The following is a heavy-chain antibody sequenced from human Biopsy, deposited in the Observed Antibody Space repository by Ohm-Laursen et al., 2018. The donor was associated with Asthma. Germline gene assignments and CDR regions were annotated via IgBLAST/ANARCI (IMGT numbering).Heavy chain of an antibody. Sequence: SVKVSCKASGYSFSNYAISWVRQAPGQGLEWMGGLIPVLGTPDHAQMFEGRVTITADESTSTAYMELSSLSSEDTAVYYCARRYSGSDRIVYYYSGLEVWGQGTTVTVSS. J-gene: IGHJ6*02. CDR2: LIPVLGTP. V-gene: IGHV1-69*13. CDR1: GYSFSNYA. D-gene: IGHD5-12*01. CDR3: ARRYSGSDRIVYYYSGLEV.